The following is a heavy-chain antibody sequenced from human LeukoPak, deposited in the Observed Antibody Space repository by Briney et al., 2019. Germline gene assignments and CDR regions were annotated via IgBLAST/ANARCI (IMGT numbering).Heavy chain of an antibody. Sequence: PGGSLRLSCAGSGFTFSTYAMGRVRQAPGKGLEWVSGLSGSGASTYYVDSVRGRFTISRDNSKNTLYLQMNSLRAEDTALYYCAKAVSSSTAGSDYWGQGTLVTVSS. J-gene: IGHJ4*02. CDR1: GFTFSTYA. CDR3: AKAVSSSTAGSDY. CDR2: LSGSGAST. V-gene: IGHV3-23*01. D-gene: IGHD6-13*01.